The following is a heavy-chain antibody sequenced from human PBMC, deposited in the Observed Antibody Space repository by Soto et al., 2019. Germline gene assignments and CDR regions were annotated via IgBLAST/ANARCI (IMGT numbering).Heavy chain of an antibody. CDR2: ISAYNGNT. J-gene: IGHJ5*02. CDR1: GYTYINHG. V-gene: IGHV1-18*01. D-gene: IGHD4-4*01. CDR3: ARDVVGLQGNWFDP. Sequence: QVQLVQSGAEVKKPGASVTVSCKASGYTYINHGISWVRQAPGQGLEWMGWISAYNGNTNYAQKLQGRLNMTTDTSTNTAYMELRSLRSDDTAVYYCARDVVGLQGNWFDPWGQGTLVTVSS.